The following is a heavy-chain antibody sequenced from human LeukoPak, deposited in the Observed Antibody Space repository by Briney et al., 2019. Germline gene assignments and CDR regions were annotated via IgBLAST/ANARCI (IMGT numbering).Heavy chain of an antibody. J-gene: IGHJ5*02. Sequence: SETLSLTCTVSGGSISSSSYYWGWIRQPPRKGLEWIGSIYYSGSTYYNPSLKSRVTISVDTSKNQFSLKLSSVTAADTAVYYCAKGAGPPWFDPWGQGTLVTVSS. CDR3: AKGAGPPWFDP. CDR1: GGSISSSSYY. D-gene: IGHD6-19*01. V-gene: IGHV4-39*01. CDR2: IYYSGST.